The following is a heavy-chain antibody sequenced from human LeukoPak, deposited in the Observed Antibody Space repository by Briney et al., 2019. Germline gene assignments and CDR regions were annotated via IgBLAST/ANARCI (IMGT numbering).Heavy chain of an antibody. D-gene: IGHD4-17*01. Sequence: PGGSLRLSCAASGFSFSNFGLHWVRQAPGKGLECVALIRSDGSSKNYADSVKGRFTISRDASKNTVFLQMNSLRADDTAVYFCAKWSGDFPSYYLDYWGQGTLVTVSS. V-gene: IGHV3-30*02. CDR1: GFSFSNFG. CDR2: IRSDGSSK. CDR3: AKWSGDFPSYYLDY. J-gene: IGHJ4*02.